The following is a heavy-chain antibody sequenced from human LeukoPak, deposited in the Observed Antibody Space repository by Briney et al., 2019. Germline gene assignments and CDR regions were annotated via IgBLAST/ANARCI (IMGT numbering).Heavy chain of an antibody. CDR2: IRSKAYGGTT. CDR3: TRGPIQVWLYYGMDV. Sequence: GGSLRLSCTASGFTFGDHAMSWVRQAPGKGLGWVGFIRSKAYGGTTEYAASVKGRFIISRDDSKSIAYLQMNSLKTEDTAVYYCTRGPIQVWLYYGMDVWGQGTTVIVSS. CDR1: GFTFGDHA. V-gene: IGHV3-49*04. J-gene: IGHJ6*02. D-gene: IGHD5-18*01.